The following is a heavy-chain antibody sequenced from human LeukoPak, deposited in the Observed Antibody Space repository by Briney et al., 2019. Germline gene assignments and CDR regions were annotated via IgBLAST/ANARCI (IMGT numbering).Heavy chain of an antibody. V-gene: IGHV3-23*01. CDR3: AKETSSSFYY. CDR2: ISNSGGST. D-gene: IGHD6-6*01. CDR1: GFTFSSYA. J-gene: IGHJ4*02. Sequence: GGSLRLSCAASGFTFSSYAMNWVRQAPGKGLEWVSGISNSGGSTYYADSVKGRCTISRDNSKNTMYLQMNSLRAADTAVYDCAKETSSSFYYWGQGTLVTVSS.